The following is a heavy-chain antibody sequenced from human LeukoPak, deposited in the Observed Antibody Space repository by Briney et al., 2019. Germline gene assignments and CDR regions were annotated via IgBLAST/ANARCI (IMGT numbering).Heavy chain of an antibody. V-gene: IGHV3-30*03. Sequence: PGGPLRLSCAASGFTFSSYGMHWVRQAPGKGLEWVAVISYDGSNKYYADSVKGRFTISRDNSKNTLFLQMNSLRAEDTAVYYCARRGESASYGDYRFDYWGQGTLVTVSS. D-gene: IGHD4-17*01. CDR2: ISYDGSNK. CDR1: GFTFSSYG. J-gene: IGHJ4*02. CDR3: ARRGESASYGDYRFDY.